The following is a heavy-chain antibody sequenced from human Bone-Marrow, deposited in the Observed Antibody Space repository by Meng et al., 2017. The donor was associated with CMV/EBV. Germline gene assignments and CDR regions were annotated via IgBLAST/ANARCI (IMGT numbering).Heavy chain of an antibody. CDR2: IYYSGST. D-gene: IGHD2-2*01. Sequence: SETLSLTCTVSGGSISSSSYYWGWIRQPPGKGLEWIGSIYYSGSTYYNPSLKSRVTIPVDTSKNQFSLKLSSVTAADTAVYYCARHGINLADIVVVPAAPKGWFDPWGQGTLVTVSS. CDR1: GGSISSSSYY. V-gene: IGHV4-39*01. CDR3: ARHGINLADIVVVPAAPKGWFDP. J-gene: IGHJ5*02.